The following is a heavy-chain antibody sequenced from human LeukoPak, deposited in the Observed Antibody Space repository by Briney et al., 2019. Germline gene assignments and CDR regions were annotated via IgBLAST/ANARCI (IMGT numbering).Heavy chain of an antibody. Sequence: GASVKVSCKASGGTFSSYAISWVRQAPGQGLEWMGGITPIFGTANYAQKFQGRVTITTDESTSTAYMELSSLRSEDTAVYYCARDKYSYGYVLAFDYWGQGTLVTVSS. CDR3: ARDKYSYGYVLAFDY. D-gene: IGHD5-18*01. V-gene: IGHV1-69*05. CDR1: GGTFSSYA. J-gene: IGHJ4*02. CDR2: ITPIFGTA.